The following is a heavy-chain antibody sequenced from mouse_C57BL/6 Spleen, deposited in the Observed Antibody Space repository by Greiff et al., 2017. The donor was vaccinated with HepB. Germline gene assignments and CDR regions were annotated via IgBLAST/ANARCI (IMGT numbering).Heavy chain of an antibody. J-gene: IGHJ2*01. Sequence: EVKLQESGPGLVKPSQSLSLTCSVTGYSITSGYYWNWIRQFPGNKLEWMGYISYDGSNNYNPSLKNRISITRDTSKNQFFLKLNSVTTEDTATYYCARRGYDYDDGDYWGQGTTLTVSS. CDR3: ARRGYDYDDGDY. D-gene: IGHD2-4*01. V-gene: IGHV3-6*01. CDR2: ISYDGSN. CDR1: GYSITSGYY.